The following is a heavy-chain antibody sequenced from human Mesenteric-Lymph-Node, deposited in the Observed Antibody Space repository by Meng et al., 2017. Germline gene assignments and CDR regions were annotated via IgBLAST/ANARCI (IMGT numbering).Heavy chain of an antibody. J-gene: IGHJ6*02. V-gene: IGHV3-23*01. Sequence: GESLKISCAASGFTFSSYAMSWVRQAPGKGLEWVSAISGSGGSTYYADSVKGRFTISRDNSKNTLYLQMNNLRAEDTAVYYCARDVSGSYGMDVWAQGTTVTVSS. CDR3: ARDVSGSYGMDV. D-gene: IGHD1-26*01. CDR1: GFTFSSYA. CDR2: ISGSGGST.